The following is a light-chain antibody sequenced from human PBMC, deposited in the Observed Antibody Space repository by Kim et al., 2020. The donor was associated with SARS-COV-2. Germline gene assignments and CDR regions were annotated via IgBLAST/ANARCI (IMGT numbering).Light chain of an antibody. CDR3: MAWDSTTERV. V-gene: IGLV3-1*01. J-gene: IGLJ1*01. Sequence: QTVPFACSGYKVGYKHISCYEQMSVQAPGVFIFQDNKRPSWIPGRYSGSNVNTGDAATLTISATQAMDAAYYYCMAWDSTTERVFGTGTKVTDL. CDR2: QDN. CDR1: KVGYKH.